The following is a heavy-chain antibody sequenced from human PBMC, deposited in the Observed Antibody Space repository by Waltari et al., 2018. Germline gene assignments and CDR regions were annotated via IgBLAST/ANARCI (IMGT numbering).Heavy chain of an antibody. CDR2: ISWNSGSI. CDR3: AKETGYYAFDI. V-gene: IGHV3-9*01. J-gene: IGHJ3*02. CDR1: GFTFDDYA. Sequence: EVQLVESGGGLVQPGRSLRLSCAASGFTFDDYAMHWVRQAPGKGLEWVSGISWNSGSIGYADSVKGRFTISRDNAKTSLYLQMNSLRAEDTALYYCAKETGYYAFDIWGQGTMVTVSS. D-gene: IGHD3-9*01.